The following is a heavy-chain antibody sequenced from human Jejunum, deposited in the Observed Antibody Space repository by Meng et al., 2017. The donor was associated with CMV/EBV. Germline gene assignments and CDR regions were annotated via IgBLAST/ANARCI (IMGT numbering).Heavy chain of an antibody. CDR1: GGSMNSYY. Sequence: ESGPGPVKPSEPLSLTCTVSGGSMNSYYWTWIRQPAGKGLEWIGHIYSSGITNYNPSLKSRVIMSLDTSKNQFSLKLSSVTAADTALYYCARDVQTSLFRSTLGMGWFDPWGQGTLVTVSS. D-gene: IGHD3-3*01. V-gene: IGHV4-4*07. J-gene: IGHJ5*02. CDR3: ARDVQTSLFRSTLGMGWFDP. CDR2: IYSSGIT.